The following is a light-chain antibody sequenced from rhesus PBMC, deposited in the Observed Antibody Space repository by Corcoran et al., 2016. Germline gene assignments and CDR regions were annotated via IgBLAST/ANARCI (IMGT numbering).Light chain of an antibody. Sequence: DIQMTQSPSSLSASVGDRVTIACRASQGISSFLAWYQQKPGIAPKLLIYAASPLHSGVPSRFSGSGSGTDFTLPLSSLQPEDFATYYCHQHDTYPYSFGQGTKVEIK. J-gene: IGKJ2*01. CDR2: AAS. CDR3: HQHDTYPYS. CDR1: QGISSF. V-gene: IGKV1-25*01.